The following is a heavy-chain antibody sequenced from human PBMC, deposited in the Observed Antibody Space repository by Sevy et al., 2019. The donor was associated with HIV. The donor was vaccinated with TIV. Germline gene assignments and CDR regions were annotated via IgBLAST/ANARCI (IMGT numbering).Heavy chain of an antibody. Sequence: SETLSLTCTVSGGSITSLYWNWIRQPPGKGLEWFANIYYNGHINYNPSLKSRVTLSLDTSKNQFPLRLGSVTAADTAMYYCAGENAWGRGYSWGQGTLVTVSS. CDR3: AGENAWGRGYS. D-gene: IGHD1-26*01. V-gene: IGHV4-59*08. CDR2: IYYNGHI. CDR1: GGSITSLY. J-gene: IGHJ4*02.